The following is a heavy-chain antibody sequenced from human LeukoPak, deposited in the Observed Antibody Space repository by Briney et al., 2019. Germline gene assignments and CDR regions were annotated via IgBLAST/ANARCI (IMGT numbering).Heavy chain of an antibody. CDR1: GGSFSGYY. D-gene: IGHD4-23*01. J-gene: IGHJ4*02. CDR3: ARRSTVVTVDY. V-gene: IGHV4-34*01. CDR2: INHSGST. Sequence: SETLSLTCAVYGGSFSGYYWSWIRQPPGKGLEWIGEINHSGSTNYNPSLKSRVTISVDTSKNQFSLKLSSVTAADTAVYYCARRSTVVTVDYWGQGTLVTVSS.